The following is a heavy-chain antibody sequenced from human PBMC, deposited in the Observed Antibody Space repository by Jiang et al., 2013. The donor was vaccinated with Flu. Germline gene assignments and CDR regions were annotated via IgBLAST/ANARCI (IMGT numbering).Heavy chain of an antibody. Sequence: GYYMHWVRQAPGQGLEWMGWINPNSGGTNYAQKFQGRVTMTRDTSISTAYMELSRLRSDDTAVYYCARVIVGATYYYYYGMDVWGQGTTVTVSS. CDR2: INPNSGGT. CDR1: GYY. CDR3: ARVIVGATYYYYYGMDV. D-gene: IGHD1-26*01. J-gene: IGHJ6*02. V-gene: IGHV1-2*02.